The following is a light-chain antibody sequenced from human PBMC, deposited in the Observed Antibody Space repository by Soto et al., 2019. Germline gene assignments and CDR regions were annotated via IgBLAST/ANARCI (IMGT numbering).Light chain of an antibody. CDR2: TND. Sequence: QSVLTQPPSASGTPGQRVTISCSGRFSNIGSNYVYWYQQLPGTAPKLLIFTNDQRTSGVPGRFSGSKSGTSASLDISGLRSEDEADYYCAGWDDSLRGWVFGGGTKLTVL. CDR3: AGWDDSLRGWV. CDR1: FSNIGSNY. J-gene: IGLJ3*02. V-gene: IGLV1-47*02.